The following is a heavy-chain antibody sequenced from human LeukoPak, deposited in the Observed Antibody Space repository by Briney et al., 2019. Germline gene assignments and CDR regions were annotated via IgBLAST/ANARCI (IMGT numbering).Heavy chain of an antibody. CDR1: GGTFSSYA. D-gene: IGHD4-17*01. V-gene: IGHV1-18*01. J-gene: IGHJ6*02. CDR3: ARAATVTTPRPDYYYYYGMDV. CDR2: ISAYNGNT. Sequence: ASVKVSCKASGGTFSSYAISWVRQAPGQGLEWMGWISAYNGNTNYAQKLQGRVTMTTDTSTSTAYMELRSLRSDDTAVYYCARAATVTTPRPDYYYYYGMDVWGQGTTVTVSS.